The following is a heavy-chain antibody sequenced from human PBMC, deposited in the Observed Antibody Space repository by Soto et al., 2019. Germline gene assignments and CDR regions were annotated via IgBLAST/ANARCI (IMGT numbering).Heavy chain of an antibody. CDR1: GFTFRTYS. V-gene: IGHV3-23*01. Sequence: GGSLRLSCAAYGFTFRTYSMNWVRQAPGKGLEWVAVIVGDASSIDYADSVKGRFTISRDNSKNILYLQMTSLRVEDTATYFCAKDLRPDGRYDLDYWGQGTLVTVSS. J-gene: IGHJ4*02. D-gene: IGHD2-15*01. CDR2: IVGDASSI. CDR3: AKDLRPDGRYDLDY.